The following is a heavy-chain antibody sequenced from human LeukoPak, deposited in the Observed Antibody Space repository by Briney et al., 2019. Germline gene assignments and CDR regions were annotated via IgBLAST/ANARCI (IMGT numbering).Heavy chain of an antibody. D-gene: IGHD2-2*01. V-gene: IGHV1-46*03. Sequence: GASVKVSCKASGYTFTSYYMHWVRQAPGQGLEWMGIINPSGGSTSYAQKFQARVTMTRDTSTSTVYMELSSLRSEDTAVYSCARAGSCSSASGYGDRAYDPWGQGTLVTVSS. CDR1: GYTFTSYY. CDR3: ARAGSCSSASGYGDRAYDP. CDR2: INPSGGST. J-gene: IGHJ5*02.